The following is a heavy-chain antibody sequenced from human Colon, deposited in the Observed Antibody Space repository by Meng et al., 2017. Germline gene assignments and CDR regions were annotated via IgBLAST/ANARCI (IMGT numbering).Heavy chain of an antibody. V-gene: IGHV3-64*01. CDR2: ISHVGIST. CDR3: ARDLWGQGDH. J-gene: IGHJ4*02. CDR1: GFTFSSYG. Sequence: GESLKISCAASGFTFSSYGMHWVRQAPGKGLEEVSVISHVGISTYYDKSVKGRFTISRDDSKNTLYLQMDSLRAEDTAVYYCARDLWGQGDHWGQGTLVTVSS. D-gene: IGHD2-21*01.